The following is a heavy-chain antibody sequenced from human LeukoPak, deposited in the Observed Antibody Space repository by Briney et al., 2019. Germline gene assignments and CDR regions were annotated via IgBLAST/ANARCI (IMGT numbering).Heavy chain of an antibody. CDR3: AKEWDSSWFDMGTAFDI. J-gene: IGHJ3*02. CDR2: IRYDGSNK. CDR1: GFTFSSYG. Sequence: GGSLRLSCAASGFTFSSYGMHWVRQAPGKGLEWVAFIRYDGSNKYYADSVKGRFTISRDNSKNTLYLQMNSLRAEGTAVYYCAKEWDSSWFDMGTAFDIWGQGTMVTVSS. V-gene: IGHV3-30*02. D-gene: IGHD6-13*01.